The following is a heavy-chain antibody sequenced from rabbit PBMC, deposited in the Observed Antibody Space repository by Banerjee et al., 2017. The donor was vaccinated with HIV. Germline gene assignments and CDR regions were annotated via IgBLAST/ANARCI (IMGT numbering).Heavy chain of an antibody. J-gene: IGHJ4*01. V-gene: IGHV1S45*01. CDR1: GFTLSSYW. CDR3: ARASKLVVPYYFNL. Sequence: QEQLVESGGGLVQPGTSLTLTCTASGFTLSSYWICWVRQAPGKGLEWIACIAPGSDTTYYASWAKGRFTISKTSSTTVTLQMTSLTAADTATYFCARASKLVVPYYFNLWGPGTLVTVS. CDR2: IAPGSDTT. D-gene: IGHD1-1*01.